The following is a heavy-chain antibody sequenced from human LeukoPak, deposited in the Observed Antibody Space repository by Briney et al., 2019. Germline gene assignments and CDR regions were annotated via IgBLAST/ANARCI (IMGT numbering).Heavy chain of an antibody. V-gene: IGHV4-59*01. D-gene: IGHD3-22*01. CDR2: IYYSGST. CDR3: ASLHYDSSGIDY. Sequence: SETLSLTCTVSGGSISSYYRSWIRQPPGKGLEWIGYIYYSGSTNYNPSLKSRVTISVDTSKNQFSLKLSSVTAADTAVYYCASLHYDSSGIDYWGQGTLVTVSS. J-gene: IGHJ4*02. CDR1: GGSISSYY.